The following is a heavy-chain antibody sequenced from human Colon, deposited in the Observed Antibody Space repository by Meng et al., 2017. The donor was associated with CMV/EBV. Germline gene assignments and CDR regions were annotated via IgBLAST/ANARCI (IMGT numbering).Heavy chain of an antibody. CDR2: INSDGTSA. Sequence: FADSGFTFSSYWMHWVRQVPGKGLVWVSRINSDGTSASYADSVQGRFTISRDNAKSTLYLQMNSLRAEDTAVYYCARGYSGTYRADYWGQGTLVTVSS. CDR3: ARGYSGTYRADY. J-gene: IGHJ4*02. D-gene: IGHD1-26*01. CDR1: GFTFSSYW. V-gene: IGHV3-74*01.